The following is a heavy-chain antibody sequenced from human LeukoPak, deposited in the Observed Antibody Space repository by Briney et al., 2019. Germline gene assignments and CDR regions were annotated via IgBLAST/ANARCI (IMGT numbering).Heavy chain of an antibody. CDR2: IYYSGST. CDR3: AREDSSGYL. J-gene: IGHJ4*02. D-gene: IGHD3-22*01. V-gene: IGHV4-39*07. Sequence: GLEWIGEIYYSGSTYYNPSLKSRVTISVDTSKNQFSLKLSSVTAADTAVYYCAREDSSGYLWGQGTLVTVSS.